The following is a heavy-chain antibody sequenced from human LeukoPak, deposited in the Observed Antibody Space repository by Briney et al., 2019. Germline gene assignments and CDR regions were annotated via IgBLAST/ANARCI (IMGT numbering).Heavy chain of an antibody. CDR3: AKDDGAVIRDFDAFDI. J-gene: IGHJ3*02. CDR2: ISSDGSNK. CDR1: GFTFSSYG. D-gene: IGHD2-21*01. Sequence: PGGSLRLSCAASGFTFSSYGMHWVRQAPGKGLEWVAVISSDGSNKYYADSVKGRFTISRDNSKNTLYLQMDSLRAEDTAVYYCAKDDGAVIRDFDAFDIWGQGTMVTVSS. V-gene: IGHV3-30*18.